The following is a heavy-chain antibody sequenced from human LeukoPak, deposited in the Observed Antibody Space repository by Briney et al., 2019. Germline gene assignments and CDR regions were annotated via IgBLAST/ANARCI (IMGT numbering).Heavy chain of an antibody. CDR2: IRGISTYI. CDR3: ARGQSYGWFHP. Sequence: GGSLRLSCAASGFTFSTYSMNWVRQAPGKGLEWVSSIRGISTYIYYADSVKGRFTISRDNDKNSLYLQMNSLRAEDTAVYYWARGQSYGWFHPWGRGTLVTVSS. J-gene: IGHJ5*02. CDR1: GFTFSTYS. V-gene: IGHV3-21*01. D-gene: IGHD5-18*01.